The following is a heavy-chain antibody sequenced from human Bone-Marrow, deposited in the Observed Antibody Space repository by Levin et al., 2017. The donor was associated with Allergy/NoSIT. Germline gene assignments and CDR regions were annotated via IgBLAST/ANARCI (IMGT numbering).Heavy chain of an antibody. V-gene: IGHV3-30-3*01. J-gene: IGHJ5*02. CDR3: ARGEVVDYGDYRDIDP. CDR1: GFTFSSYA. Sequence: PGGSLRLSCAASGFTFSSYAMHWVRQAPGKGLEWVAVISYDGSNKYYADSVKGRFTISRDNSKNTLYLQMNSLRAEDTAVYYCARGEVVDYGDYRDIDPWGQGTLVTVSS. D-gene: IGHD4-17*01. CDR2: ISYDGSNK.